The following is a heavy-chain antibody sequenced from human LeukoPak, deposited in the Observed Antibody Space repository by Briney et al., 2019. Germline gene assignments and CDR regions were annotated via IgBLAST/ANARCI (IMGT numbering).Heavy chain of an antibody. CDR2: ISYDGSNK. D-gene: IGHD6-13*01. J-gene: IGHJ4*02. V-gene: IGHV3-30*18. CDR1: GFTFSSYG. CDR3: AKVEAAAGTGGFVDY. Sequence: GGSLRLSCAASGFTFSSYGMHWVRQAPGKGLEWVAVISYDGSNKYYADSVKGRFTISRDNSKNTLYLQMNSLRAEDTAVYYCAKVEAAAGTGGFVDYWGQGTLVTVSS.